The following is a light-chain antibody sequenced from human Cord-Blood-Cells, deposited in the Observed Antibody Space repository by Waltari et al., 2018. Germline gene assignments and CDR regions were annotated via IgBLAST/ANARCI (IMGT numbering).Light chain of an antibody. CDR3: AAWDDSLSGRV. V-gene: IGLV1-47*01. J-gene: IGLJ3*02. Sequence: QSVLTQPPSASGTPGQRVTTSCSGSSSNIGSNYVYWYQQLPGTAPKLLIYRNNQGPSGVPDRFSGSKSGTSASLAISGLRSEDEADYYCAAWDDSLSGRVFGGGTKLTVL. CDR2: RNN. CDR1: SSNIGSNY.